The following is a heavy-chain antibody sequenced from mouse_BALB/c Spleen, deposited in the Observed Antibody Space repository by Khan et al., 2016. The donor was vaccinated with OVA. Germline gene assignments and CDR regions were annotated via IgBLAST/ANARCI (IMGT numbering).Heavy chain of an antibody. CDR3: AKHLIHYPYYFDY. CDR2: IWGGGRT. Sequence: VKLEVSGPGLVAPSQSLSITCTVSGFSLTDYGVSWIRQPPGKGLEWLGVIWGGGRTYYNSALKSRLSISKDNSKSQVFLKMNSLQTDDTAMYYCAKHLIHYPYYFDYWGQGTTLTVSS. V-gene: IGHV2-6-5*01. J-gene: IGHJ2*01. CDR1: GFSLTDYG. D-gene: IGHD1-2*01.